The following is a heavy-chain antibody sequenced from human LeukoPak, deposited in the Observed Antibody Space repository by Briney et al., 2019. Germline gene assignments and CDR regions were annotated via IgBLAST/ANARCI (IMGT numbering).Heavy chain of an antibody. V-gene: IGHV3-74*01. D-gene: IGHD2-8*02. Sequence: PGGSLRLSCAASGFTFSSYWMHWVRQAPGKGLVWVSRLISDGSSASYADSVKGRFTISRDNTENTLYLQMNSLRAEDTAVYYCVRDSRYCPDVWGQGTTVTVSS. J-gene: IGHJ6*02. CDR2: LISDGSSA. CDR1: GFTFSSYW. CDR3: VRDSRYCPDV.